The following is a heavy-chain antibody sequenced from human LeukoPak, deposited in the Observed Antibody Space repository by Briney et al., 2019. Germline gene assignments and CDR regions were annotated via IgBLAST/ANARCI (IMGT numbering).Heavy chain of an antibody. Sequence: GGSLRLTCAASGFTFSSYWMSWVRQAPGKGLEWVANIKQDGSEKYYVDSVKGRFTISRDNAKNSLYLQMNSLRAEDTAVYYCASRTYYDFWSGYSPFDYWGQETLVTVSS. CDR1: GFTFSSYW. J-gene: IGHJ4*02. CDR2: IKQDGSEK. D-gene: IGHD3-3*01. V-gene: IGHV3-7*01. CDR3: ASRTYYDFWSGYSPFDY.